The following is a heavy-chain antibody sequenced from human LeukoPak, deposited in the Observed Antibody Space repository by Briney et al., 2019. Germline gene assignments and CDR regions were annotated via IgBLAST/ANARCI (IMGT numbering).Heavy chain of an antibody. Sequence: GGSLRLSCVASGFPFSDYYMSWIRQAPGEGLDWVAYISGSGSDIYYADSVKGRFTISRDNAANSLHLQMNSLRAEDTAVYYCAKDPYCSSTSCYPRTSHAYWGQGTLVTVSS. CDR2: ISGSGSDI. J-gene: IGHJ4*02. V-gene: IGHV3-11*01. CDR3: AKDPYCSSTSCYPRTSHAY. D-gene: IGHD2-2*01. CDR1: GFPFSDYY.